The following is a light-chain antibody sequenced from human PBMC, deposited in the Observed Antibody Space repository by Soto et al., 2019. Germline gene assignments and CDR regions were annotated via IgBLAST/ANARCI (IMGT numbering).Light chain of an antibody. Sequence: QSALTQPASVSGSPGQSITISCTGTTSDIGYFNLVSWYQQHPGKAPKLMIYEGSKRSSGVSNRFSGSKSGNTASLTISGLQAEDEADYYCCSYAGSRVVFGGGTKVTVL. V-gene: IGLV2-23*01. CDR1: TSDIGYFNL. CDR3: CSYAGSRVV. CDR2: EGS. J-gene: IGLJ2*01.